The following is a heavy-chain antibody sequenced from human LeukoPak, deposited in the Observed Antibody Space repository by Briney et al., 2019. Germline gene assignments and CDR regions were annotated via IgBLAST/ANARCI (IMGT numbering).Heavy chain of an antibody. D-gene: IGHD6-19*01. J-gene: IGHJ4*02. CDR2: ISGASSTI. V-gene: IGHV3-48*02. CDR3: ARDAGSGYFDY. Sequence: GGSLRLSCAASGFTFGTSGMNWVRQAPGKGLEWVSYISGASSTIYYADSVKGRFTISRDNARNSLYLQMNGLRDEDTAVYYCARDAGSGYFDYWGQGTLVTVSS. CDR1: GFTFGTSG.